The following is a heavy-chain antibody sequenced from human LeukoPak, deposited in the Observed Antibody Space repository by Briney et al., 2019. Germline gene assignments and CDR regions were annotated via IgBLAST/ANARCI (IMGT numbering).Heavy chain of an antibody. Sequence: GGSLRLSCAASGFTVSNKYMTWVRQAPGKGLEWVSLIYSDGRTYYADSVKGRCTISRDNSKNTLYLQMNSLRAEDTAVYYCARGGFAYYHDSSGYDYWGQGTLVTVSS. J-gene: IGHJ4*02. CDR1: GFTVSNKY. CDR2: IYSDGRT. D-gene: IGHD3-22*01. V-gene: IGHV3-53*01. CDR3: ARGGFAYYHDSSGYDY.